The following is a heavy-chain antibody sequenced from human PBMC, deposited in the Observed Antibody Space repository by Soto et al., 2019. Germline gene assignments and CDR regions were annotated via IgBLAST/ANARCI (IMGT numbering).Heavy chain of an antibody. CDR2: ISGSGGST. Sequence: PGGSLRLSCAASGFTFSSYAMSWVRQAPGKGLEWVSAISGSGGSTYYANSVKGRFTISRDNSKNTLYLQMNSLRAEDTAVYYCAKAPNPRNLLRLLEWLPTWGQGTPVTGSS. D-gene: IGHD3-3*01. CDR1: GFTFSSYA. V-gene: IGHV3-23*01. J-gene: IGHJ4*02. CDR3: AKAPNPRNLLRLLEWLPT.